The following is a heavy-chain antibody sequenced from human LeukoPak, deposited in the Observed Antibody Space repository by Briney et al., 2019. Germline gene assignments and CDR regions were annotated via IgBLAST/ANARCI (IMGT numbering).Heavy chain of an antibody. J-gene: IGHJ4*02. Sequence: PGGCLRLSCGASGFTFEDYGMAWVRQAPGKGLEWVSAINWDGGSTGYADSVKGRFTISRDNAKKSLYLQMNSLRAEDTAFYYCARGYGDYLYWGQGTLVTVSS. V-gene: IGHV3-20*04. CDR1: GFTFEDYG. D-gene: IGHD4-17*01. CDR3: ARGYGDYLY. CDR2: INWDGGST.